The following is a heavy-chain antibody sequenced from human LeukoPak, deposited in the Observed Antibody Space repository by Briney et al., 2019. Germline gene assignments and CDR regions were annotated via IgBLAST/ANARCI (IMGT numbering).Heavy chain of an antibody. J-gene: IGHJ3*02. V-gene: IGHV5-51*01. D-gene: IGHD4/OR15-4a*01. CDR1: GYSFTNYW. CDR3: ARATIDDDALDI. Sequence: GESLKISCKGSGYSFTNYWIGWVRQMPGKGLEWMGIIYPGDSDTTYSPSFQGQVTISADKSINTAYLQWSSLKASDTAIYYCARATIDDDALDIWGQGTMVTVSS. CDR2: IYPGDSDT.